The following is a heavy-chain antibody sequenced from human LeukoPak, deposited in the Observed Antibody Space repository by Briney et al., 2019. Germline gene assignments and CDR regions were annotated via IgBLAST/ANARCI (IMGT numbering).Heavy chain of an antibody. Sequence: ASVKVSCKASGYTFTSYYMHWVRQAPGQGLEWMGIINPSGRSTSYAQKFQGRVTMTRDTSTSTVYMELSSLRSEDTAVYYCARGGGSYGDYVLSPFDYWGQGTLVTVSS. CDR1: GYTFTSYY. CDR3: ARGGGSYGDYVLSPFDY. D-gene: IGHD4-17*01. CDR2: INPSGRST. J-gene: IGHJ4*02. V-gene: IGHV1-46*01.